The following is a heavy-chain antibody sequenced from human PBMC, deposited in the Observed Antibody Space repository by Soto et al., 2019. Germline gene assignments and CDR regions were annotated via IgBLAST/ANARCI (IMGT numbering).Heavy chain of an antibody. CDR3: ARYSRSGYYAFDY. CDR1: GGSISSGGYS. V-gene: IGHV4-30-2*01. D-gene: IGHD3-22*01. J-gene: IGHJ4*02. CDR2: IYHSGST. Sequence: QLQLQESGSGLVKPSQTLSLTCAVSGGSISSGGYSWSWIRQPPGKGLEWIGYIYHSGSTYYNPSIKSRVTISVDRSKNQFSLKLSSVTAADTAVYYCARYSRSGYYAFDYWGQGTLVTVSS.